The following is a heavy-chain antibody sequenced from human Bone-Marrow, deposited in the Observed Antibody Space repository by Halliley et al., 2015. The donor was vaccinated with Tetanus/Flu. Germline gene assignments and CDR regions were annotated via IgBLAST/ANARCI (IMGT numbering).Heavy chain of an antibody. Sequence: WMGILFPDGFDTKYSPSFQGRVPISADKPKRTAYLQWTSLKASDTAMYFCARGSGIYFGDWFDPWGQGTLVTVSS. CDR3: ARGSGIYFGDWFDP. CDR2: LFPDGFDT. V-gene: IGHV5-51*04. D-gene: IGHD1-26*01. J-gene: IGHJ5*02.